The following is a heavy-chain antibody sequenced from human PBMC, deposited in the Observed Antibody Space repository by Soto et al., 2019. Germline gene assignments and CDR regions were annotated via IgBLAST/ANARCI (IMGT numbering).Heavy chain of an antibody. CDR1: GFTFGDYA. J-gene: IGHJ5*02. V-gene: IGHV3-49*03. D-gene: IGHD4-17*01. CDR3: TRDSVYGDYDVNWFDP. CDR2: IRSKAYGGTT. Sequence: GGSLRLSCTASGFTFGDYAMSWFRQAPGKGLEWVGFIRSKAYGGTTEYAASVKGRFTISRDDSKSIAYLQMNSLKTEDTAVYYCTRDSVYGDYDVNWFDPWGQGTLVTVSS.